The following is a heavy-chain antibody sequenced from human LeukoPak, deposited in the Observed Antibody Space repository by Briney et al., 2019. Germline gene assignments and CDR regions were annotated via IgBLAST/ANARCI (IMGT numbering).Heavy chain of an antibody. CDR2: IKHSGRT. J-gene: IGHJ5*02. CDR3: ARDSHSVDTATPRGFDP. CDR1: GGSFTAYY. Sequence: AETLSLTCAVYGGSFTAYYWSWIRQPPGKGLEWIGAIKHSGRTNSKQSLKSRVTISVDAFKRQFSLNLRSATAADTALYYCARDSHSVDTATPRGFDPWGQGTLVTVSS. V-gene: IGHV4-34*01. D-gene: IGHD2-15*01.